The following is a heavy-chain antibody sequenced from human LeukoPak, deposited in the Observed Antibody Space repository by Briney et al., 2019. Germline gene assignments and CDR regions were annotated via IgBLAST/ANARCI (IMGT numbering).Heavy chain of an antibody. V-gene: IGHV3-74*01. J-gene: IGHJ4*02. D-gene: IGHD6-19*01. Sequence: GGSLRLSCAASGFTFSSYWMHWVRQAPGKGLVWVSRINSDGSTTNYADSVKGRFTISRDNAKNTLYLQMNSLRADDTAVYYCARSRWLEAFDYWGQGTLVTVSS. CDR2: INSDGSTT. CDR3: ARSRWLEAFDY. CDR1: GFTFSSYW.